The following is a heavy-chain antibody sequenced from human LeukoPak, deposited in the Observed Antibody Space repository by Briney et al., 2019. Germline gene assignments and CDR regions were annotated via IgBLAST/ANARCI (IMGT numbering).Heavy chain of an antibody. CDR1: GFTFTNYW. D-gene: IGHD1-1*01. CDR3: AREAPYLIRQQLVRLLDF. Sequence: GGPLGPSGSPSGFTFTNYWMRGVGRAPGKGLGWGANIKQDGSEKYYVDSVKGRFTISRDNAKNSLYLQMNSLRAEDTAVYYCAREAPYLIRQQLVRLLDFWGQGTLVTVSS. CDR2: IKQDGSEK. J-gene: IGHJ4*02. V-gene: IGHV3-7*01.